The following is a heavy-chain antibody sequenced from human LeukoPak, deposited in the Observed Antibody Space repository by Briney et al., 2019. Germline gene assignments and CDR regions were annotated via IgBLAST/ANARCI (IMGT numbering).Heavy chain of an antibody. D-gene: IGHD2-15*01. CDR1: GFTFSSYW. V-gene: IGHV3-74*01. J-gene: IGHJ3*02. Sequence: GGSLRLSCAASGFTFSSYWMHWVRQAPGKGLVWVSRINSDGFSTSYADSVKGRFTISRDNAKNTLYLQMNSLKAEDTAVYYCARESLTDIVVVGAFDIWGQGTMVTVSS. CDR2: INSDGFST. CDR3: ARESLTDIVVVGAFDI.